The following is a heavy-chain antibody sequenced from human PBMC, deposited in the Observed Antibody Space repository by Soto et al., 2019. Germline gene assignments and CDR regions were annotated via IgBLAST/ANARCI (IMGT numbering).Heavy chain of an antibody. V-gene: IGHV3-23*01. D-gene: IGHD3-22*01. CDR1: GFTFSSFA. J-gene: IGHJ4*02. CDR2: ISASGSTT. CDR3: AKDMRVGRPAEFDS. Sequence: VQLLESGGGLVQSGGSLRLSCAASGFTFSSFAMSWVRQAPGKGLEWVSGISASGSTTYHADSVKGRFTISRDITKNTLSLPMDSLRAEDAALYYCAKDMRVGRPAEFDSWGQGTLVTVSS.